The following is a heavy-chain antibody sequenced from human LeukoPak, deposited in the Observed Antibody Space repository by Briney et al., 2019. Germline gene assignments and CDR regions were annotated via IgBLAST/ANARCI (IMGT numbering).Heavy chain of an antibody. Sequence: GGSLRLSCVASGLPIADFAMHWVRQAPGKGLEWVSLISGDGVSTFYADSVKGRFSISRDNSKNSLSLEMNSLRTEDTVMYYCARESGKFDYWGQGTLVAVSS. CDR3: ARESGKFDY. CDR2: ISGDGVST. V-gene: IGHV3-43*02. CDR1: GLPIADFA. J-gene: IGHJ4*02.